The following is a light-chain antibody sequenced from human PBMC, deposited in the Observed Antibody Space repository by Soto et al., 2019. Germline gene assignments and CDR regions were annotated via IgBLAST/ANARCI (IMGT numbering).Light chain of an antibody. J-gene: IGKJ4*01. CDR2: GAS. V-gene: IGKV3-15*01. Sequence: EIVLTQSPSTLSVSPGERVTPSCRASQSVDINLAWYQQKPGQAPRLLIYGASTRATDMPGRFSGRGAGTEFTLTISSLQSEDFAVYYCQQYNNWHLTFGGGTKV. CDR3: QQYNNWHLT. CDR1: QSVDIN.